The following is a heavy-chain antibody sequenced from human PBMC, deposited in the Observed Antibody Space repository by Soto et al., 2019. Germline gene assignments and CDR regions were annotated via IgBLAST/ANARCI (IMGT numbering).Heavy chain of an antibody. V-gene: IGHV3-9*01. J-gene: IGHJ4*02. CDR3: VKDSECSRYLTHLDY. CDR1: GFTFGDYA. Sequence: SLRLSCVASGFTFGDYAIHWVRQASGKGLEWVSGLTCNVEVLGYADSVKGRFTISRDNAKNSLYLEMNSLRPEDTALYYCVKDSECSRYLTHLDYWGQGTMVTVSS. D-gene: IGHD3-22*01. CDR2: LTCNVEVL.